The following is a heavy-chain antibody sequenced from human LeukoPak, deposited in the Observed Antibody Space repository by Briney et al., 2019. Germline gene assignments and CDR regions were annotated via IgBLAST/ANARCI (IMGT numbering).Heavy chain of an antibody. CDR3: ASRYSGSYYSGYADY. CDR1: GGSISSYY. J-gene: IGHJ4*02. D-gene: IGHD1-26*01. Sequence: KSSETLSLTCTVSGGSISSYYWSWIRQPPGKGLEWIGEINHSGSTNYNPSLKSRVTISVDTSKNQFSLKLSSVTAADTAVYYCASRYSGSYYSGYADYWGQGTLVTVSS. CDR2: INHSGST. V-gene: IGHV4-34*01.